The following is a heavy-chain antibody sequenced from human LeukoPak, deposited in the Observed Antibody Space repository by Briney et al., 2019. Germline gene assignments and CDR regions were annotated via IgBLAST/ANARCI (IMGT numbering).Heavy chain of an antibody. CDR1: GGSISSGDYY. CDR3: ARGSDIGEYYFDY. CDR2: IYYSGST. Sequence: PSETLSLTCTVSGGSISSGDYYWSWIRQPPGKGLEWIGYIYYSGSTYYNPSLKSRVTISVDTSMNQFSLKLSSVTAADTAVYYCARGSDIGEYYFDYWGQGTLVTVSS. D-gene: IGHD5-12*01. J-gene: IGHJ4*02. V-gene: IGHV4-30-4*01.